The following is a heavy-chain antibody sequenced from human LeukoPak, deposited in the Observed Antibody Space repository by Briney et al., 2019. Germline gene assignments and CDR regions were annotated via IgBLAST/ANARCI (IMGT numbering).Heavy chain of an antibody. J-gene: IGHJ6*02. V-gene: IGHV4-59*01. CDR3: VRDRIAGGMDV. CDR1: GGSINSYY. Sequence: PSETLSLTCTVSGGSINSYYWSWIRQPPGKGLEWMGNVYYSGSTKYNPSLKNRVTISVDTSKNQFSLKLSSVTAADTAMYYCVRDRIAGGMDVWGQGTTVTVSS. CDR2: VYYSGST. D-gene: IGHD6-13*01.